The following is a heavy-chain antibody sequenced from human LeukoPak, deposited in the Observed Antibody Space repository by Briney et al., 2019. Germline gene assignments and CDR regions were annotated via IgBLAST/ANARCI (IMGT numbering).Heavy chain of an antibody. CDR2: MNPNSGNT. J-gene: IGHJ5*01. CDR3: ARGGGGIAVPGRQLDC. D-gene: IGHD6-19*01. V-gene: IGHV1-8*01. CDR1: GYSFTSCD. Sequence: ASVKVSCKASGYSFTSCDIKWVQQATGQGLEGMGWMNPNSGNTGYAQKFQGRVTMTRNTSISTAYMELSSLTSEDTAVYYCARGGGGIAVPGRQLDCQGHGTLVTVSS.